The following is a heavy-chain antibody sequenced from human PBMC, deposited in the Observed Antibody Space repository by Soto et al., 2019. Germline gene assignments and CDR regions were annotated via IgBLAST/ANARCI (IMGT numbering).Heavy chain of an antibody. CDR3: ARDLLSYDFWSGHDAFDI. D-gene: IGHD3-3*01. J-gene: IGHJ3*02. Sequence: LSLTCTVSGGSISSYYWSWIRQPPGKGLEWIGYIYYSGSTNYNPSLKSRVTISVDTSKNQFSLKLSSVTAADTAVYYCARDLLSYDFWSGHDAFDIWGQGTMVTVSS. CDR2: IYYSGST. V-gene: IGHV4-59*01. CDR1: GGSISSYY.